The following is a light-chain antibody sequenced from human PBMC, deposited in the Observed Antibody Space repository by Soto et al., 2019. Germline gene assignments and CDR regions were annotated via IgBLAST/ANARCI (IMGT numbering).Light chain of an antibody. J-gene: IGLJ2*01. CDR1: SSDVGGYNY. Sequence: QSALTQPASVSGSPGQSITISCTGTSSDVGGYNYVSWYQQHPGKAPKLMIYEVSNRPSGVSNRFSGSKSGNTASLTISGLQAEYEADYYCSSYTSSSTPYVVFCGGTKLTFL. CDR3: SSYTSSSTPYVV. CDR2: EVS. V-gene: IGLV2-14*01.